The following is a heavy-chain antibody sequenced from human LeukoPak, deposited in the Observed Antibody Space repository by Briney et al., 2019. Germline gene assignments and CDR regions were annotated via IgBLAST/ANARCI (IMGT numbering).Heavy chain of an antibody. J-gene: IGHJ4*02. V-gene: IGHV3-7*01. CDR1: GFTFSSFW. CDR2: INQDGSEK. D-gene: IGHD5-12*01. Sequence: GGSLRLSCAASGFTFSSFWMTWVRQAPGKGLEWVANINQDGSEKYYVDSVKGRFTISRDNAKNSVYLQMNSLRAEDTAVYYCAGDGGVSGYDLLDYWGQGTLVTVSS. CDR3: AGDGGVSGYDLLDY.